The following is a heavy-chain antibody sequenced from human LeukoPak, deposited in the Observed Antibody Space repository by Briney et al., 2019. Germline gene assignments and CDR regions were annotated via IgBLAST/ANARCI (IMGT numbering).Heavy chain of an antibody. J-gene: IGHJ4*02. CDR3: VSFCETY. V-gene: IGHV3-74*01. D-gene: IGHD2-15*01. Sequence: PGGSLRLSCAASGNYWMHWVRQAPGKGLVWVPHINSDGSWTSYADSVKGRFTISKDNAKNTVYLQMNNLRAEDTAVYYCVSFCETYWGRGTLVTVSS. CDR1: GNYW. CDR2: INSDGSWT.